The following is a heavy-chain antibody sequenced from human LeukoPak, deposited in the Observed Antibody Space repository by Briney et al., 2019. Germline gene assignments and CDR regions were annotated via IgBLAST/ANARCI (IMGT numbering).Heavy chain of an antibody. J-gene: IGHJ5*02. CDR2: ISGSGGST. CDR3: AKGSGSGWYGWFAP. D-gene: IGHD6-19*01. CDR1: GFTFSSYA. V-gene: IGHV3-23*01. Sequence: GGSLRLSCAASGFTFSSYAMSWVRQAPGKGLEWVSAISGSGGSTYYADSMKGRFTISRDNSKNTLFLQMSSLRAEDTAVYYCAKGSGSGWYGWFAPWGQGTLVTVSS.